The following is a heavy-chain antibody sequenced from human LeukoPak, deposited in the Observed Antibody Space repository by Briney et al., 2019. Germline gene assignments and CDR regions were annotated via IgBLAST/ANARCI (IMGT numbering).Heavy chain of an antibody. Sequence: SETLSLTCTVSGGSISSYHWSWIRQPPGKGLEWIGFIYYSGSTNYNPPLKSRVTISVDTSKNQFSLKLSSVTAADTAVYYCARGPVLLWFAKDYWGQGTLVTVSS. CDR3: ARGPVLLWFAKDY. V-gene: IGHV4-59*01. J-gene: IGHJ4*02. D-gene: IGHD3-10*01. CDR2: IYYSGST. CDR1: GGSISSYH.